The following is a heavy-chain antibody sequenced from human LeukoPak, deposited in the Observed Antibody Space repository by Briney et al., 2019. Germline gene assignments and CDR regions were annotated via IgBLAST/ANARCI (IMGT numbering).Heavy chain of an antibody. J-gene: IGHJ4*02. CDR2: INTNTGNP. Sequence: GPVKVSCKTSGYTFTSYATNWVRQAPGQGLECMGWINTNTGNPTYAQGFTGRFVFSLDTSVSTAYLQISSLKAEDTAVYYCARATYSSGWYFDYWGQGTLVTVSS. D-gene: IGHD6-19*01. V-gene: IGHV7-4-1*02. CDR3: ARATYSSGWYFDY. CDR1: GYTFTSYA.